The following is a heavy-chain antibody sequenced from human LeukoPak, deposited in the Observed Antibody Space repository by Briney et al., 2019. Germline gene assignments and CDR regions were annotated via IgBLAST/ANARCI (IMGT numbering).Heavy chain of an antibody. D-gene: IGHD1-1*01. J-gene: IGHJ3*02. CDR3: ARSPRYNWNDVSAFDI. CDR1: VFTYSSYW. Sequence: WWSLRLSCAATVFTYSSYWMSGLRQAPGKGLAWVANIKQDGSEKYYVDSVKGRFTISRDNAKNSLYLQMNSLRAEDTAVYYCARSPRYNWNDVSAFDIWGQGTMVTVSS. V-gene: IGHV3-7*01. CDR2: IKQDGSEK.